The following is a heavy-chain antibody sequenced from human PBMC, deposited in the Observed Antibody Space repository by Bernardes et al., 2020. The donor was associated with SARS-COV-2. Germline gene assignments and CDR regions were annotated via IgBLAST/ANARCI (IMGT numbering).Heavy chain of an antibody. Sequence: SETLSLTCAVYGGSFSGYQWTWIRQAPGKGLEWIGEIDHSGRTKYNPSLKSRLTISVDTSKNQVSLKVNSVTAEDTAVYYCAREEGGSSGWYFYWGQGTLVTVSS. J-gene: IGHJ4*02. CDR1: GGSFSGYQ. D-gene: IGHD6-19*01. CDR3: AREEGGSSGWYFY. CDR2: IDHSGRT. V-gene: IGHV4-34*01.